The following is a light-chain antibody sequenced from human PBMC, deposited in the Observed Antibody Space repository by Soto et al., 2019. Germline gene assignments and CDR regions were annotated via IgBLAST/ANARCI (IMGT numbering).Light chain of an antibody. CDR1: QSVSSSY. V-gene: IGKV3-20*01. CDR2: GAS. Sequence: ELVLTQSPGTLSLSPGERATLSCRASQSVSSSYLAWYQHKPGQAPRQLIYGASSRATGIPDRFSGSGSGTDFSRTITRRETEDFGVYYCQQYRTSFGGGTRVEIK. CDR3: QQYRTS. J-gene: IGKJ4*01.